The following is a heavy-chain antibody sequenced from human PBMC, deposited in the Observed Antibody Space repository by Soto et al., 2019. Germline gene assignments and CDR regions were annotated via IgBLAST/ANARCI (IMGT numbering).Heavy chain of an antibody. Sequence: SETLSLTCTVSGGSVSSGSYYWSWIRQPPGKVLAWIGYIYYSGTTHYYPSLKRRVTISVDTSKKQFSLKLTSVTAADPAGYYCARERTGDPTFFDYWGRGTLVSVS. CDR1: GGSVSSGSYY. D-gene: IGHD3-16*01. V-gene: IGHV4-61*01. J-gene: IGHJ4*02. CDR2: IYYSGTT. CDR3: ARERTGDPTFFDY.